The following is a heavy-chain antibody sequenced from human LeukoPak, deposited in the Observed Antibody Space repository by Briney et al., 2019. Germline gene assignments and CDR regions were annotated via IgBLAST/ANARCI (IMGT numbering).Heavy chain of an antibody. CDR1: GFTFTSYG. Sequence: PGGSLRLSCAASGFTFTSYGMHWVRQAPGKGLEWFSSISYNRSTQYYADSVKGRFTISRDNPKNTRYLQMNSLKADDTAMYYCAKDRANGDYLPLDCWGHGTLVTVSS. J-gene: IGHJ4*01. CDR2: ISYNRSTQ. CDR3: AKDRANGDYLPLDC. D-gene: IGHD4-17*01. V-gene: IGHV3-30*18.